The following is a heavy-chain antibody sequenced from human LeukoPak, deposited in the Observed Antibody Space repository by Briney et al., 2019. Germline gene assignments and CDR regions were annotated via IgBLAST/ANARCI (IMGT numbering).Heavy chain of an antibody. J-gene: IGHJ4*02. CDR2: IYYSGST. CDR3: ARAPPYYYGSGSYYY. V-gene: IGHV4-39*07. CDR1: GGSISSSSYY. Sequence: SETLSLTCTVSGGSISSSSYYWGWIRQPPGKGLEWIGSIYYSGSTYYNPSLKSRVTISVDTSRNQFSLKLSSVTAADTAVYYCARAPPYYYGSGSYYYWGQGTLVTVSS. D-gene: IGHD3-10*01.